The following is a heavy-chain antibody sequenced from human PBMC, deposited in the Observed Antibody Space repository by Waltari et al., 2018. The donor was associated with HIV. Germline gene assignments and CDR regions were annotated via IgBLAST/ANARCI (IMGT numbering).Heavy chain of an antibody. Sequence: QVRLVQSGAEVKKPGSSVKISCKASGDTFSSNAVTWVRQAPGQGLEWMGRSIPVLHTADYAQKFQGRVTITVDRSTATVYMELSSLRSDDTAVYYCARGRGIHLGMDVWGQGTTVTVSS. CDR3: ARGRGIHLGMDV. D-gene: IGHD5-12*01. CDR1: GDTFSSNA. CDR2: SIPVLHTA. V-gene: IGHV1-69*04. J-gene: IGHJ6*02.